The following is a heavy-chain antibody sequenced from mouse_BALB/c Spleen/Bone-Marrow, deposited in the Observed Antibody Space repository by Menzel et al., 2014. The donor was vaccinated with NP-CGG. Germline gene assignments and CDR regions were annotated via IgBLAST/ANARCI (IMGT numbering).Heavy chain of an antibody. CDR1: GFTFSDYG. CDR2: ISNLAYSI. V-gene: IGHV5-15*02. Sequence: EVKLVESGGGLVQPGGSRKLSCAASGFTFSDYGMAWVRQAPGKGPEWVAFISNLAYSIYYTDTETGRFTISRENAKNTLYLEMSSLRSEDTAMYYCARALAYGSSFDYWGQGTALTVSS. CDR3: ARALAYGSSFDY. D-gene: IGHD1-1*01. J-gene: IGHJ2*01.